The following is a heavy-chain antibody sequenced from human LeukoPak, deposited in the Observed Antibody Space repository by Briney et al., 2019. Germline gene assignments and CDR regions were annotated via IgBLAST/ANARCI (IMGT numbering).Heavy chain of an antibody. CDR2: IKSKTDGRTT. D-gene: IGHD6-19*01. V-gene: IGHV3-15*01. CDR3: ASGSGWVFDY. CDR1: GFTFSNAW. J-gene: IGHJ4*01. Sequence: GGSLRLSCAASGFTFSNAWMSWVRQAPGKGLEWVGRIKSKTDGRTTDYAAPVKGRFTISRDDSKNTLYLQMNSLIVEDTAVYFCASGSGWVFDYWGHGTLVTVSS.